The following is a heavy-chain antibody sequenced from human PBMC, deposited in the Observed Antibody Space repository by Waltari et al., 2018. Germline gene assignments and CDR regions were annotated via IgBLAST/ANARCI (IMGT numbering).Heavy chain of an antibody. V-gene: IGHV4-59*08. Sequence: QVQLQESGPGLVKPSETLSLTCTVSGGSISSYYWSWIRQPPGKGLEWIGYIYYSGSTNYNPSLKSRVTISVDTSKNQFSLKLSSVTAADTAVYYCARRNIRAATALLDYWGQGTLVTVSS. D-gene: IGHD2-15*01. J-gene: IGHJ4*02. CDR2: IYYSGST. CDR3: ARRNIRAATALLDY. CDR1: GGSISSYY.